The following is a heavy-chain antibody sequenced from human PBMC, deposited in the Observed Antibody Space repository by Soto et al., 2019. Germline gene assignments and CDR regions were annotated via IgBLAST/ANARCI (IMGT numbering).Heavy chain of an antibody. D-gene: IGHD6-13*01. Sequence: KPSETLSLTCTVSESSISSGYYWGWIRQPPGKGLEWIGSAYHSGSAYYETSLKSRVTISVDMSRSQFSLKLSSVTAADTAVYFCARGGPYSSSLYYFDYWGQGTLVTVSS. CDR2: AYHSGSA. J-gene: IGHJ4*02. V-gene: IGHV4-38-2*02. CDR1: ESSISSGYY. CDR3: ARGGPYSSSLYYFDY.